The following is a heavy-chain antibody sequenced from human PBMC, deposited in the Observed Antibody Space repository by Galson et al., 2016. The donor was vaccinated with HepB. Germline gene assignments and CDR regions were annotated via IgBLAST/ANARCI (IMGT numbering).Heavy chain of an antibody. CDR3: AKVRPPYSSDWYFDL. Sequence: SLRLSCAASGFTFSTYSMNWVRQAPGKGLEWVSYINSRSSTIYYADSVKGRITISRDNAKNSLYLQMNSVRAEDTAVYYCAKVRPPYSSDWYFDLWGRGTLVTVSS. J-gene: IGHJ2*01. V-gene: IGHV3-48*01. CDR2: INSRSSTI. D-gene: IGHD6-25*01. CDR1: GFTFSTYS.